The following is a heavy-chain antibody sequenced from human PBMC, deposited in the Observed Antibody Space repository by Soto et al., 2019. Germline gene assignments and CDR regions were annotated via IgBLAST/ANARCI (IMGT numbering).Heavy chain of an antibody. V-gene: IGHV4-30-4*01. D-gene: IGHD2-21*01. J-gene: IGHJ4*02. CDR1: GASITSDQYY. CDR3: SRSTGRY. Sequence: QVQLQESGPGLVKPSQTLSLTCTVSGASITSDQYYWSWIRQTPGKGLEWIAYIYSSGNTYYNPSLKSRVSISIDTSKSRFSLRMGSVTAADTAIYYGSRSTGRYWGPGILVTVSS. CDR2: IYSSGNT.